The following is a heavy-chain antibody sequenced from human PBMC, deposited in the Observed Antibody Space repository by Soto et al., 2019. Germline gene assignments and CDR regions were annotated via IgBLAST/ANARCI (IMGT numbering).Heavy chain of an antibody. V-gene: IGHV4-59*01. CDR2: IYYSGST. Sequence: ASETLSLTCTVSGGSISSYYWSWIRQPTGKGLEWIGYIYYSGSTNYNPSLKSRVTISVDTSKNQFSLKLSSVTAADTAVYYCARLAYCGGDCYSGSGYYGMDVWGQGTTVTVSS. CDR3: ARLAYCGGDCYSGSGYYGMDV. CDR1: GGSISSYY. J-gene: IGHJ6*02. D-gene: IGHD2-21*02.